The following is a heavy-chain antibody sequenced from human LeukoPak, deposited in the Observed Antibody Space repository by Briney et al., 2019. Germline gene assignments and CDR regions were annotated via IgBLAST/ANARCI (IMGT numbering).Heavy chain of an antibody. D-gene: IGHD4/OR15-4a*01. V-gene: IGHV3-21*01. CDR3: ARVGASDAFDI. CDR1: GFTFSSYS. CDR2: ISSSSSYI. Sequence: GGSLRFSCAASGFTFSSYSMNWVRQAPGKGLEWVSSISSSSSYIYYADSVKGRFTISRDNAKNSLYLQMNSLRAEDTAVYYCARVGASDAFDIWGQGTMVTVSS. J-gene: IGHJ3*02.